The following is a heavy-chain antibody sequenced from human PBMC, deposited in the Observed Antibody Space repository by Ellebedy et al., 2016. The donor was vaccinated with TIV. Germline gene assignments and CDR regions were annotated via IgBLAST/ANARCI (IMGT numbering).Heavy chain of an antibody. J-gene: IGHJ6*03. Sequence: GESLKISXAASGFTFSSYGMHWVRQAPGKGLEWVAVIWYDGSNKYYADSVKGRFTISRDNSKNTLYLQMNSLRAEDTAVYYCARDWGELPYYYYMDVWGKGTTVTVSS. CDR3: ARDWGELPYYYYMDV. CDR2: IWYDGSNK. CDR1: GFTFSSYG. D-gene: IGHD1-26*01. V-gene: IGHV3-33*01.